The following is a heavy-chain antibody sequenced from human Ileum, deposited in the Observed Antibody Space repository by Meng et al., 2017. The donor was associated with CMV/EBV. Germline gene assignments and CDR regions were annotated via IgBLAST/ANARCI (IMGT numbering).Heavy chain of an antibody. J-gene: IGHJ4*02. CDR1: GFTFTNYG. Sequence: GESLKISCAASGFTFTNYGMSWVRQAPGKGLEWVANIKQDGSEKYYVDSVKGRFTISRDNAKNSLYLQMNSLRAEDTAVYYCARARYYDFWICWGQGTLVTVSS. V-gene: IGHV3-7*01. CDR3: ARARYYDFWIC. D-gene: IGHD3-3*01. CDR2: IKQDGSEK.